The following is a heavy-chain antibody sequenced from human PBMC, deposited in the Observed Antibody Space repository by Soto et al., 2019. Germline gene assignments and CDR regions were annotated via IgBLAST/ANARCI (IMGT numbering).Heavy chain of an antibody. Sequence: EVQLLQSGGGLVQPGGSLRLSCVGSGFSFRTYAMSWVRQAPGKGLEWVAGITGTGSSADYADSVKGRFTISRDNSKNPLYLHLKNLRADDTAVFYCAKDDWGAASLRVDYWGQGTLVNVSS. CDR2: ITGTGSSA. V-gene: IGHV3-23*01. CDR1: GFSFRTYA. CDR3: AKDDWGAASLRVDY. D-gene: IGHD7-27*01. J-gene: IGHJ4*02.